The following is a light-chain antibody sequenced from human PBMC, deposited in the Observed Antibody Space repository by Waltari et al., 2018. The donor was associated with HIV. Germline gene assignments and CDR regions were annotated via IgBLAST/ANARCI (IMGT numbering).Light chain of an antibody. CDR2: KET. J-gene: IGLJ1*01. Sequence: SYELTQPPSVSVSPGQTARITCPGDALPKQYVYWYQQKPGQAPELLIYKETERPSGIPVRVSCSRSGKTVTLTISGVQAEDEADYYCHSSDSSGTYVFGTGTKVTVL. V-gene: IGLV3-25*03. CDR1: ALPKQY. CDR3: HSSDSSGTYV.